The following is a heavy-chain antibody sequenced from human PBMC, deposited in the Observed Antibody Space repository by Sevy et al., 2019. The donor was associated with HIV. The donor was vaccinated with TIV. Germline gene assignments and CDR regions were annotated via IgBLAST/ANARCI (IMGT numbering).Heavy chain of an antibody. CDR2: LSFGCGKI. J-gene: IGHJ4*02. V-gene: IGHV3-23*01. Sequence: GGSLRLSCAASGFDFSIYSMSWVRRAPAKGLEWVSTLSFGCGKINYADSVKGRFTISRDNSKSSVYLQMNNMRVEDTAVYYCAREGCTKPHDYWGQGTLVTVSS. CDR3: AREGCTKPHDY. CDR1: GFDFSIYS. D-gene: IGHD2-8*01.